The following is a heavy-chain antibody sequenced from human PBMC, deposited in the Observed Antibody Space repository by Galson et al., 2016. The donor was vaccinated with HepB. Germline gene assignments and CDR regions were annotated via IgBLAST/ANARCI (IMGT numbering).Heavy chain of an antibody. Sequence: SETLSLTCVVYGGSFSGSYWSWIRQPPGKGLEWIGEINHSGSTDYNPSLKSRVTISGDTSKNQFSLKLTSVTAADTAVYYCARGGSGWYSKLWFDPWGQGTLVTVSS. CDR1: GGSFSGSY. D-gene: IGHD6-19*01. CDR2: INHSGST. CDR3: ARGGSGWYSKLWFDP. J-gene: IGHJ5*02. V-gene: IGHV4-34*01.